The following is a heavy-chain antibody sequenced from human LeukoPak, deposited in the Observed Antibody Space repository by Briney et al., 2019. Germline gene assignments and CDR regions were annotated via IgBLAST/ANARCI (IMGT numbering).Heavy chain of an antibody. CDR1: GGSFSGYY. CDR3: ARGYSSSWYDLTYNWFDP. CDR2: INHSGST. V-gene: IGHV4-34*01. J-gene: IGHJ5*02. Sequence: PSETLSLTCAVYGGSFSGYYWSWIRQPPGEGLEWIGEINHSGSTNYNPSLKSRVTISVDTSKNQFSLKLSSVTAADTAVYYCARGYSSSWYDLTYNWFDPWGQGTLVTVSS. D-gene: IGHD6-13*01.